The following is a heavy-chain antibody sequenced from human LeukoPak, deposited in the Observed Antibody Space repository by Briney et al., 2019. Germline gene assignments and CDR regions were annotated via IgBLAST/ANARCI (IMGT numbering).Heavy chain of an antibody. CDR3: ARYLEFGEPYGMDV. D-gene: IGHD3-10*01. CDR1: GGSFSGYY. CDR2: INHSGST. J-gene: IGHJ6*02. Sequence: SETLSLTCAVYGGSFSGYYWSWIRQPPGKGLEWIGEINHSGSTNYNPSLKSRVTISVDTSKNQFSLKLSSVTAADTAVYYCARYLEFGEPYGMDVWGQGTTVTVSS. V-gene: IGHV4-34*01.